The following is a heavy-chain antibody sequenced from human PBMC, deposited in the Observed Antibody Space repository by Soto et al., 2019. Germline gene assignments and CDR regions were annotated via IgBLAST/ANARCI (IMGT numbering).Heavy chain of an antibody. CDR2: INPSGGST. CDR3: ARGRNDSSGWATKPYYYYYGMDV. Sequence: ASVEVSCKASGYTFTSYYMHWVLQAPGQGLEWMGIINPSGGSTSYAQKFQGRVTMTRDTSTSTVYMELSSLRSEDTAVYYCARGRNDSSGWATKPYYYYYGMDVWGQGTTVTVSS. CDR1: GYTFTSYY. D-gene: IGHD6-19*01. V-gene: IGHV1-46*01. J-gene: IGHJ6*02.